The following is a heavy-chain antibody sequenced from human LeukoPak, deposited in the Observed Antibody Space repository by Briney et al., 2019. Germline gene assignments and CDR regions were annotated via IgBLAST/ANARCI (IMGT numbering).Heavy chain of an antibody. D-gene: IGHD2-2*01. CDR1: GFIFSSAW. CDR2: ITNKTNGGTT. J-gene: IGHJ4*02. Sequence: GGSLRLSCEASGFIFSSAWMTWVRQAPRKGLEWVGHITNKTNGGTTDYAAPVKGRFIISRDDSKKTLYLQMNRLRTEDTAVYYCARGLCTSSSCYQGPFDFWGQGTLVTVSS. V-gene: IGHV3-15*01. CDR3: ARGLCTSSSCYQGPFDF.